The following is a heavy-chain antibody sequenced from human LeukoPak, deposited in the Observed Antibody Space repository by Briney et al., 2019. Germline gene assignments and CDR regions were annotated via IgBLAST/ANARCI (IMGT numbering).Heavy chain of an antibody. D-gene: IGHD3-3*01. J-gene: IGHJ4*02. Sequence: GGSLRLSCAASGFTFSSYEMNWVRQAPGKGLEWVSYISSSGSTIYYADSVKGRFTISRDNAKNSLYLQMNSLRAEDTAVYYCASQPYDFWSGYSMYYFDYWGQGTLVTVSS. V-gene: IGHV3-48*03. CDR2: ISSSGSTI. CDR1: GFTFSSYE. CDR3: ASQPYDFWSGYSMYYFDY.